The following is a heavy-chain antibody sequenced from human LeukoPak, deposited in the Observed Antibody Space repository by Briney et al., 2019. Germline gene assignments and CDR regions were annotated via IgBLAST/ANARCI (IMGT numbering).Heavy chain of an antibody. CDR1: GFTFSSYA. CDR3: AKGYRGNYDY. J-gene: IGHJ4*02. V-gene: IGHV3-23*01. Sequence: TGGSLRLSCVASGFTFSSYAMTSARQPPGSGMEWVSSISDRGGSTYYAASVKGRFTISRDNSKNTLYLQMNSLRAEDTAVYYCAKGYRGNYDYWGQGALVTVSS. D-gene: IGHD1-26*01. CDR2: ISDRGGST.